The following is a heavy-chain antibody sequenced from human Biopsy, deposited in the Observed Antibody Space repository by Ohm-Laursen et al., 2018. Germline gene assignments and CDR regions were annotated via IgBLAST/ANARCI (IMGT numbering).Heavy chain of an antibody. V-gene: IGHV3-11*01. D-gene: IGHD2-15*01. CDR2: ICSSGATI. Sequence: SLRLSCAASGFTFSDHHMAWVRQAPGKGLVWLSYICSSGATIKYADSVKGRFTISRDNAKNSLYLRMNSLRAEDTAVYFCARARDDFVVVPAAFFDFWGQGTLVTVSS. J-gene: IGHJ4*02. CDR1: GFTFSDHH. CDR3: ARARDDFVVVPAAFFDF.